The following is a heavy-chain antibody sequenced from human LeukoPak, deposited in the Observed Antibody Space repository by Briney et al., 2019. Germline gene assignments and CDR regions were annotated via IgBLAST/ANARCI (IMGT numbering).Heavy chain of an antibody. CDR2: ISSSSSTI. D-gene: IGHD5-12*01. J-gene: IGHJ6*03. V-gene: IGHV3-48*01. Sequence: GGSLRLSCAASGFTFSSYSMNWVRQAPGQGLEWVSYISSSSSTIYYADSVKGRFTISRDNAKNSLYLQMNSLRAEDTAVYYCARDSGYDSYYYYYMDVWGKGTTVTVSS. CDR1: GFTFSSYS. CDR3: ARDSGYDSYYYYYMDV.